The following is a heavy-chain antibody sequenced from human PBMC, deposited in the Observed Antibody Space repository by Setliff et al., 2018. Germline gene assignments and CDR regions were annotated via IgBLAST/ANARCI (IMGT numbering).Heavy chain of an antibody. CDR2: IWDDGVKK. CDR3: ARVGRVGYFDSFQY. J-gene: IGHJ1*01. V-gene: IGHV3-33*08. CDR1: GFTFSTYR. Sequence: GGSLRLSCAASGFTFSTYRMHWVRQAPGKGLEWVAVIWDDGVKKYHADSVKGRFTISRDNSKNTLYLQMNSLRAEDTAVYYCARVGRVGYFDSFQYWGQGTLVTVSS. D-gene: IGHD3-22*01.